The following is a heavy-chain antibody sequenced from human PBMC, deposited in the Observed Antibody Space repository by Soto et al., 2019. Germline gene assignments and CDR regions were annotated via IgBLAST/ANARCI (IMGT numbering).Heavy chain of an antibody. CDR3: ARGASITIFGVAKWFDP. Sequence: SVKVSCKASGGTFSSYTISWVRQAPGQGLEWMGRIIPILGIANYAQKFQGRVTMTRNTSISTAYMELSSLRSEDTAVYYCARGASITIFGVAKWFDPWGQGTLVTVSS. V-gene: IGHV1-69*02. D-gene: IGHD3-3*01. CDR2: IIPILGIA. CDR1: GGTFSSYT. J-gene: IGHJ5*02.